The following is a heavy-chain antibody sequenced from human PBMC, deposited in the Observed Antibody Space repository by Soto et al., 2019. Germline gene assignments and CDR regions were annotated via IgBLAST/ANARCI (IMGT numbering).Heavy chain of an antibody. J-gene: IGHJ3*02. CDR1: GGSISSYY. CDR3: ARGSNYGAFDI. CDR2: IYYSGST. D-gene: IGHD4-4*01. Sequence: SETLSLTCTVSGGSISSYYWSWIRQPPGKGLEWIGYIYYSGSTNYNPSLKSRVTITVDTSKNQFSLKLSSVTAADTAVYYCARGSNYGAFDIWGQGTMVTVSS. V-gene: IGHV4-59*01.